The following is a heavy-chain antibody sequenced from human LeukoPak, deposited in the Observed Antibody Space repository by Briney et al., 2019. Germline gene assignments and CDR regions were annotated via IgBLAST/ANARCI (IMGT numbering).Heavy chain of an antibody. D-gene: IGHD2-21*02. CDR1: RFTFSDYW. CDR2: INQDGSKK. CDR3: AKWGPYCVGDYCPALDS. V-gene: IGHV3-7*01. J-gene: IGHJ4*02. Sequence: GGSLRLSCVASRFTFSDYWMSWVRQAPGKGLEWVANINQDGSKKRYADSMKGRFTISRDNAKESLYLQLNSLRAEDTAVYYCAKWGPYCVGDYCPALDSWGPGTLVTVSS.